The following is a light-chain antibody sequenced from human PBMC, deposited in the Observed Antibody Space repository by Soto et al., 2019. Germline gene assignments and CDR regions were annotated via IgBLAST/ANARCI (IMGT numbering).Light chain of an antibody. Sequence: QSALTQPRSVSGSRGQSVTISCTGTSSDVGGYNYVSWYQHNPGKAPKLMIFDVSARPSGVPDRFSGSKSANTASLTISGLQAEDEADYYCSSYAGTYTPLFGGGTKLTVL. J-gene: IGLJ2*01. CDR1: SSDVGGYNY. V-gene: IGLV2-11*01. CDR3: SSYAGTYTPL. CDR2: DVS.